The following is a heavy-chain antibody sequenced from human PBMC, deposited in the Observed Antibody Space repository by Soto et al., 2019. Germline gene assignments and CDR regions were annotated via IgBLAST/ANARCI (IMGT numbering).Heavy chain of an antibody. CDR1: GYTFTRHN. Sequence: QVQLVQSGAEVKKPGASAKVSCKASGYTFTRHNMHCVRQAPGQRLEWMGWINPGNGNTKYSQKFQGRVTITRDTSANTVYMDLRSLISEDTAVYYCARPKDYDDCRDYWGQGTLVTVSS. J-gene: IGHJ4*02. CDR3: ARPKDYDDCRDY. V-gene: IGHV1-3*01. CDR2: INPGNGNT. D-gene: IGHD3-22*01.